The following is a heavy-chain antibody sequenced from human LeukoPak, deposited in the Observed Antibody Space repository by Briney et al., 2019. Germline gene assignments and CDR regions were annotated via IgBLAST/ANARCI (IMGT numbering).Heavy chain of an antibody. V-gene: IGHV3-21*01. CDR1: GFTFSSYS. CDR2: ISSSSSYI. CDR3: ARTYYYGSGSYDHDAFDI. D-gene: IGHD3-10*01. J-gene: IGHJ3*02. Sequence: PGGSLRLSCAASGFTFSSYSMYWVRQAPGKGLEWVSSISSSSSYIYYADSVKGRFTISRDNAKNSLYLQMNSLRAEDTAVYYCARTYYYGSGSYDHDAFDIWGQGTMVTVSS.